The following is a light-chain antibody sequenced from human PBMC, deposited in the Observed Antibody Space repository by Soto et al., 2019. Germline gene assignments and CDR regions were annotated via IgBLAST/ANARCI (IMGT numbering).Light chain of an antibody. CDR1: QGISSD. Sequence: DIQMTQSPSSLSASVGDRVTITCRASQGISSDLAWYQQKPGKVPKLLIFAASTLQSGVPSRFSGSGSGTDFTLTISSLQPEDVATYYCQQYNSAPQTFGQGTKVEIK. CDR3: QQYNSAPQT. J-gene: IGKJ1*01. CDR2: AAS. V-gene: IGKV1-27*01.